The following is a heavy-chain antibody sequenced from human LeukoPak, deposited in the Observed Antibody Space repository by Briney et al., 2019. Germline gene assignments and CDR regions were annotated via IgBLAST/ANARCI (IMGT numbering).Heavy chain of an antibody. CDR3: AGPRIAAAGWTDY. V-gene: IGHV3-66*04. J-gene: IGHJ4*02. Sequence: PGGSLRLSCAASGFTVSSNYMSWVRQAPGKGLEWVSVIYSGGSTYYADSVKGRFIISRDNSKNTLYLQMNSLRAEDTAVYYCAGPRIAAAGWTDYWGQGTLVTVSS. D-gene: IGHD6-13*01. CDR2: IYSGGST. CDR1: GFTVSSNY.